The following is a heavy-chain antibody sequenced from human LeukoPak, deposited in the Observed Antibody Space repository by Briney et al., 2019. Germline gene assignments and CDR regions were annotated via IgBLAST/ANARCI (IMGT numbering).Heavy chain of an antibody. Sequence: GESLKISCKGSGYSFTSYWIGWVRQMPGKGLEWMGIIYTGDSDTRYSPSFQGQVTISADKSISTAYLQWSSLKASDTAMYYCAIRPPPIYSSSWPEYFQHWGQGTLVTVSS. V-gene: IGHV5-51*01. CDR1: GYSFTSYW. CDR3: AIRPPPIYSSSWPEYFQH. CDR2: IYTGDSDT. D-gene: IGHD6-13*01. J-gene: IGHJ1*01.